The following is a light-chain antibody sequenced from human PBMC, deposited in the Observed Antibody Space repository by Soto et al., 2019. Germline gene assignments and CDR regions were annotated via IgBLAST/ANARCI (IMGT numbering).Light chain of an antibody. CDR2: AAS. V-gene: IGKV1-39*01. Sequence: DIQMTQSPSSLSASVGDRVTITCRASQSTSSYLNWYQQKPGKAPKLLIYAASSLQSGVPSRFSGSGSGTAFTITISSLQPEDFATYYCQQSYSTPLTVGGGTKVEIK. J-gene: IGKJ4*01. CDR3: QQSYSTPLT. CDR1: QSTSSY.